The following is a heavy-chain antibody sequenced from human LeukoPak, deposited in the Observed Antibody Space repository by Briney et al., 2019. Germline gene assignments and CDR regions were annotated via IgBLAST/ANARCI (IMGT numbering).Heavy chain of an antibody. V-gene: IGHV1-69*13. CDR1: GGTFSSYA. CDR3: ATEVSDTIFGVVLRHWFDP. J-gene: IGHJ5*02. Sequence: GASVKVSCKASGGTFSSYAISWVRQAPGQGLEWMGGIIPIFGTANYAQKFQGRVTITADESTSTAYMELSSLRSEDTAVYYCATEVSDTIFGVVLRHWFDPWGQGTLVTVSS. D-gene: IGHD3-3*01. CDR2: IIPIFGTA.